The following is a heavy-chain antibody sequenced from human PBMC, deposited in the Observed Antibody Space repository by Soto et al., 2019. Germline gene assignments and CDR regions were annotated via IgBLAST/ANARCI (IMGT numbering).Heavy chain of an antibody. CDR1: GGSISSGGYY. V-gene: IGHV4-31*03. CDR2: IYYSGST. D-gene: IGHD2-21*02. CDR3: ARDLWGYCGTDCYPLDV. Sequence: SETLSLTCTVSGGSISSGGYYWSWIRQHPGKGLEWIGYIYYSGSTYYNPSLKSRVTISVDTSKNQFSLKLNSVTAADTAVYYCARDLWGYCGTDCYPLDVWGQGTKVTVSS. J-gene: IGHJ6*02.